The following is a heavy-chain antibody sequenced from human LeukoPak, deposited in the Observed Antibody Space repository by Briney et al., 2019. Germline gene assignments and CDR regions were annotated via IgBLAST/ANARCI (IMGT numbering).Heavy chain of an antibody. D-gene: IGHD2-15*01. Sequence: SETLSLTCTVSGGSISYYYWGWIRQPPGKGLEWIGSIYHSGSTYYNPSLKSRVTISVDTSKNQFSLKLSSVTAADTAVYYCARAVGVVYYYYMDVWGKGTTVTVSS. J-gene: IGHJ6*03. V-gene: IGHV4-38-2*02. CDR1: GGSISYYY. CDR3: ARAVGVVYYYYMDV. CDR2: IYHSGST.